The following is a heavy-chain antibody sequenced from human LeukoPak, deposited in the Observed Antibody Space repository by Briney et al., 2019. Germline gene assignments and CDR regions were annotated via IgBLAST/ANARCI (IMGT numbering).Heavy chain of an antibody. V-gene: IGHV3-23*01. CDR3: ARDLGCSTSSCRYNWFDP. D-gene: IGHD2-2*01. CDR1: GFTFSNYA. CDR2: ISQSGGRST. J-gene: IGHJ5*02. Sequence: GGSLRLSCAASGFTFSNYAMTWVRQAPGEGLEWVAFISQSGGRSTDYADSVRGRFTISRDNSKDTLYLQMNSLRADDMAVYHCARDLGCSTSSCRYNWFDPWGQGTLVTVAS.